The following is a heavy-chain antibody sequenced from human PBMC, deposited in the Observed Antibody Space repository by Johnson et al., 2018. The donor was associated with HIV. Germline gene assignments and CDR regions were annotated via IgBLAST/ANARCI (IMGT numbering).Heavy chain of an antibody. Sequence: QVQLVESGGGLVQPGRSLRLSCAASGFTFSSYAMHWVRQAPGKGLEWVAVISYDGSNKYYADSVKGRFTISRDNSKNTLYLQMNSLRAEDTAVYYCAREWIGHSSSWFRYAFDIWGQGTMVTVSS. CDR2: ISYDGSNK. V-gene: IGHV3-30-3*01. CDR3: AREWIGHSSSWFRYAFDI. J-gene: IGHJ3*02. CDR1: GFTFSSYA. D-gene: IGHD6-13*01.